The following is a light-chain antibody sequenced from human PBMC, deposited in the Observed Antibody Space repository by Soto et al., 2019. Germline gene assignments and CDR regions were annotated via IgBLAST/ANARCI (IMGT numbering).Light chain of an antibody. J-gene: IGKJ4*01. CDR3: QQLNSYPF. V-gene: IGKV1-9*01. CDR1: QGISSY. CDR2: AAS. Sequence: IQLTQSPSSLSASVGDRVTITCRASQGISSYLAWYQQKPGKATKLLIYAASTLQSGVPSRFSGSGSGTDFTLTISSLQPEDFATYYCQQLNSYPFFGGGTKVEIK.